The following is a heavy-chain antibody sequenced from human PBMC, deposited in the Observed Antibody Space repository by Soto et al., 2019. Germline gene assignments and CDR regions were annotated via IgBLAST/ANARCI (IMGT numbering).Heavy chain of an antibody. CDR3: ANGVRGSCFDY. CDR2: ISGSGGST. J-gene: IGHJ4*02. CDR1: GFTFSSYA. D-gene: IGHD5-12*01. V-gene: IGHV3-23*01. Sequence: GGSLRLSCAASGFTFSSYAMSWVRQAPGKGLEWVSAISGSGGSTYYADSVKGRFTISRDNSKNTLYLQMNSLRAEDTAVCYCANGVRGSCFDYWGQGTLVTVSS.